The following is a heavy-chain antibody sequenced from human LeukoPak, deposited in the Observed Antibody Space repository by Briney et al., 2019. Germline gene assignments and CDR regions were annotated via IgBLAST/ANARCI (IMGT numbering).Heavy chain of an antibody. D-gene: IGHD3-22*01. CDR3: ARVRRYYDSSGYPSRLFDY. CDR1: GGSISSYY. CDR2: IYDSVNT. Sequence: SETLSLTCTVSGGSISSYYWSWIRQSPGKGLEWVGYIYDSVNTNYNPSLESRVTISVDTSKKQFSLKLTSVTAADTAVYYCARVRRYYDSSGYPSRLFDYWGQGTLVTVSS. J-gene: IGHJ4*02. V-gene: IGHV4-59*01.